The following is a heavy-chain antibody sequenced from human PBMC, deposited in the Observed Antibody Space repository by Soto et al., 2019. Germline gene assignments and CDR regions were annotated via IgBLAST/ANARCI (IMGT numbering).Heavy chain of an antibody. CDR3: AKGGGYSYGTNDAFDI. CDR2: ISDDGRNK. J-gene: IGHJ3*02. V-gene: IGHV3-30*18. D-gene: IGHD5-18*01. CDR1: GFSFRNYG. Sequence: QVQLVESGGGVVQHGRSLRLSCAASGFSFRNYGMHWVRQAPGKGLEWVAVISDDGRNKYNVASVEGRFTISRDNSKNTVFLQMNSLRAEDTAVYYCAKGGGYSYGTNDAFDIWGQGTMVTVSS.